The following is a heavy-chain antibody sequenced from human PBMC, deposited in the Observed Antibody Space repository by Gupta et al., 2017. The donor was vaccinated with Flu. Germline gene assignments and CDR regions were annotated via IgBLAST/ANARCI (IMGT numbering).Heavy chain of an antibody. Sequence: FFWSWIRQSPGKGLECIGYIYYCGCTNYTPSLKRRVTMSLDTSKNQFSLKMRSVTAADTAVYYCARGPGGSTFDYWGQGSLVTVSP. CDR2: IYYCGCT. CDR1: FF. V-gene: IGHV4-59*01. D-gene: IGHD3-16*01. CDR3: ARGPGGSTFDY. J-gene: IGHJ4*02.